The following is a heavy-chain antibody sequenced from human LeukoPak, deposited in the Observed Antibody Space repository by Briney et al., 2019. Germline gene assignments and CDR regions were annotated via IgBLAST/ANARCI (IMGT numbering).Heavy chain of an antibody. J-gene: IGHJ6*02. CDR3: ARGHYGLDV. CDR1: GFTFSNHY. V-gene: IGHV3-11*06. CDR2: IFSSSSDT. Sequence: PGGSLRLSCAASGFTFSNHYGSWLRQPPGKGLEWISYIFSSSSDTYYADSVKGRFAISRDNAKNSLYMQMNSLRVEDSAVYYCARGHYGLDVWGQGTTVTVSS.